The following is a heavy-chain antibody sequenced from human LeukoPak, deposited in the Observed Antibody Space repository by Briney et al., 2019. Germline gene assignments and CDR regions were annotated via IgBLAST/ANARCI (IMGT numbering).Heavy chain of an antibody. CDR1: GGTISSSNW. D-gene: IGHD6-19*01. J-gene: IGHJ4*02. CDR3: ARVVSSSGWAFDY. V-gene: IGHV4-4*02. CDR2: IYQSGST. Sequence: PSETLSLTCAVSGGTISSSNWWSWVRPPPGKGLEWIGEIYQSGSTNYNPSLKSRVTISVDKSKNEFSLKVSSVTAADTAVYYCARVVSSSGWAFDYWGQGTLVTVSS.